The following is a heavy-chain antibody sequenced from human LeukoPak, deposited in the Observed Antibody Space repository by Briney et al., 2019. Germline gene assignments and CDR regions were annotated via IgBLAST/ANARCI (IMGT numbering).Heavy chain of an antibody. Sequence: SETLSLTCTFSGGSINSTNYYWGWIRQPPGKGLEWIGSIYYSGSTYYNPSLRSRVTISVDTSKNQFSLKLTSVTAADTAVYYCARHDSSCYYRPLDYWGQGTLVTVSS. CDR1: GGSINSTNYY. V-gene: IGHV4-39*01. D-gene: IGHD3-22*01. CDR3: ARHDSSCYYRPLDY. J-gene: IGHJ4*02. CDR2: IYYSGST.